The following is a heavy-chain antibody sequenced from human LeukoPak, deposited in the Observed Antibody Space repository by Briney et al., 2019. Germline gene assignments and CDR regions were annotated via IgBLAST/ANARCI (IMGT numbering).Heavy chain of an antibody. Sequence: GGSLRLSCAASGFTFSSYSMNWVRQAPEKGLEWVSSISSSSSYIYYADSVKGRFTISRDNAKNSLYLQMNSLRAEDTAVYYCARDKEWLVRFDYWGQGTLVTVSS. D-gene: IGHD6-19*01. CDR1: GFTFSSYS. V-gene: IGHV3-21*03. J-gene: IGHJ4*02. CDR2: ISSSSSYI. CDR3: ARDKEWLVRFDY.